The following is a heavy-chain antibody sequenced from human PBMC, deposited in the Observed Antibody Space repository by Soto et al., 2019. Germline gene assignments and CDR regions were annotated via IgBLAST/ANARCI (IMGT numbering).Heavy chain of an antibody. CDR3: AKLGSSAWSPHYYFDY. Sequence: GGSLRLSCAASGFTFNNYAMGWVRQAPGKGLEWVSAITGSGSDTYYLDSVKGRFTISRDNSKNTLSLQMNSLRAEDTAIYYCAKLGSSAWSPHYYFDYWGQGTLVTVSS. D-gene: IGHD3-10*01. CDR1: GFTFNNYA. V-gene: IGHV3-23*01. CDR2: ITGSGSDT. J-gene: IGHJ4*02.